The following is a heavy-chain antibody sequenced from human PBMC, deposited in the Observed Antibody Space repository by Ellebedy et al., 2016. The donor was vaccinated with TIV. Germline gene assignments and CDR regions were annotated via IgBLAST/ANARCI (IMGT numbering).Heavy chain of an antibody. V-gene: IGHV3-74*01. J-gene: IGHJ4*02. CDR3: ARGVLNSGYYPDK. CDR2: ISSDVTGP. D-gene: IGHD3-22*01. CDR1: GFTFSMYW. Sequence: GESLKISCAASGFTFSMYWMHWVRQVPGKGLVWVSRISSDVTGPTYADSVRGRFTISRDNAKNTVHLQMRSLRVEDTAVYYCARGVLNSGYYPDKWGPGTLVTVSS.